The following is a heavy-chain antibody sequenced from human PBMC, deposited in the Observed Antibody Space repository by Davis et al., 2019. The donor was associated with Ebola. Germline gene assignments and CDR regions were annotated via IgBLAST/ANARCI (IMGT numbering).Heavy chain of an antibody. J-gene: IGHJ3*02. CDR1: GFTFSSYG. D-gene: IGHD2-2*01. Sequence: GESLKISCAASGFTFSSYGMHWVRQAPGKGLEWVAFIRYDGSNKYYADSVKGRFTISRDNSKNTLYLQMNSLRAEDTAVYYCAKGTDCSSTSCYTLRDAFDIWGQGTMVTVSS. CDR2: IRYDGSNK. CDR3: AKGTDCSSTSCYTLRDAFDI. V-gene: IGHV3-30*02.